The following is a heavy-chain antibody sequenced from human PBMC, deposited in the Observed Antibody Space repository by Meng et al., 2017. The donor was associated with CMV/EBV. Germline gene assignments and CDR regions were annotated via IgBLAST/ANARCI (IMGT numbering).Heavy chain of an antibody. CDR3: ARGQSLWFGTRNWFDP. CDR1: GFTFSSYD. D-gene: IGHD3-10*01. J-gene: IGHJ5*02. Sequence: GGSLRLSCAACGFTFSSYDMHWVRQATGKGLEWVSAIGTAGDTYYPGSVKGQFTISRENAKNSLYLQMNSLRAGDTAVYYCARGQSLWFGTRNWFDPWGQGTLVTVSS. V-gene: IGHV3-13*03. CDR2: IGTAGDT.